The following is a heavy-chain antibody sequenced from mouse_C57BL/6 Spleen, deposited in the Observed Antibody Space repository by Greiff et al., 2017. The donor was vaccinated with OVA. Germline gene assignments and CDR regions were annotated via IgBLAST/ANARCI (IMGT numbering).Heavy chain of an antibody. Sequence: QVQLKQPGAELVRPGSSVKLSCKASGYTFTSYWMDWVKQRPGQGLEWIGNIYPSDSETHYNQKFKDKATLTVDKSSSTAYMQLSSLTSEDSAVYYCARSTTVVAYYFDYWGQGTTLTVSS. CDR2: IYPSDSET. V-gene: IGHV1-61*01. D-gene: IGHD1-1*01. CDR1: GYTFTSYW. CDR3: ARSTTVVAYYFDY. J-gene: IGHJ2*01.